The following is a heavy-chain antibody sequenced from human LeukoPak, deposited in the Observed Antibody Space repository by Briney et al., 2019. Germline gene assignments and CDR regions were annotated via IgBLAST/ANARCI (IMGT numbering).Heavy chain of an antibody. CDR1: RFTFSNYW. CDR2: IKKDGGET. D-gene: IGHD5-24*01. J-gene: IGHJ4*02. V-gene: IGHV3-7*01. CDR3: ARDMGWQQFDQ. Sequence: GGSLRLSCVASRFTFSNYWMTWVRQAPGKGLERVANIKKDGGETYYMESVKGRFTISRDNARNSLHLQMNSLTVEDTAVYYCARDMGWQQFDQWGQGTLVTVSS.